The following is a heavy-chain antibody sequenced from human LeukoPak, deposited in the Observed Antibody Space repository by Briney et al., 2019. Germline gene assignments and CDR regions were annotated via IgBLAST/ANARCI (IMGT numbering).Heavy chain of an antibody. J-gene: IGHJ4*02. V-gene: IGHV4-59*01. CDR1: GGSISSYY. D-gene: IGHD3-10*01. Sequence: PSETLSLTCTVSGGSISSYYWGWIRQPPGKGLEWIGYIYYSGSTNYNPSLKSRVTISVDTSKNQFSLKLSSVTAADTAVYYCARARMGFGTIDYYFDYWGQGTLVTVSS. CDR3: ARARMGFGTIDYYFDY. CDR2: IYYSGST.